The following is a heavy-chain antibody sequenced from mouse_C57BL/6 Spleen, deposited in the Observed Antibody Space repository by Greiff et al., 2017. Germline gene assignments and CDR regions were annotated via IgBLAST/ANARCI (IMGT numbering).Heavy chain of an antibody. D-gene: IGHD1-1*01. Sequence: VQLQQPGAELVKPGASVKMSCKASGYTFTSYWITWVKQRPGQGLEWIGEIYPGSGSTNYNEKFKGKATLTVDTSSSTAYMQLSSLTSEDSAVYYCARDLRASYYFDYWGQGTTLTVSS. J-gene: IGHJ2*01. CDR2: IYPGSGST. CDR1: GYTFTSYW. CDR3: ARDLRASYYFDY. V-gene: IGHV1-55*01.